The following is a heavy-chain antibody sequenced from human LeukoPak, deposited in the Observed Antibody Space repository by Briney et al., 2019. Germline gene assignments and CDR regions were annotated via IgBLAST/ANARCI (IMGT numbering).Heavy chain of an antibody. D-gene: IGHD3-10*01. CDR1: GFTISSYW. CDR3: ARDCCASGSHDY. V-gene: IGHV3-7*04. CDR2: INQDGSVE. Sequence: GSLRLSCAASGFTISSYWMNWVRQAPGEGLEWVANINQDGSVEHYVDSVKGRFTISRDNAKNSLYLQMNTLGAEDTAVYYCARDCCASGSHDYWGQGALVTVSS. J-gene: IGHJ4*02.